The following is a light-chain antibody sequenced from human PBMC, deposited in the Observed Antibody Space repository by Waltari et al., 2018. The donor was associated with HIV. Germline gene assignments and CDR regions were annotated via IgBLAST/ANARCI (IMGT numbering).Light chain of an antibody. V-gene: IGKV4-1*01. CDR2: WAS. J-gene: IGKJ4*01. Sequence: LAVSLGARATVTCTSSRTVLYNRNYLAWYQQKPGQAPKVLIYWASTRAFGVPDRFSGSGSGTDFSLTISRVQADDVAIYYCQQYYTLRSTFGGGTKIEI. CDR3: QQYYTLRST. CDR1: RTVLYNRNY.